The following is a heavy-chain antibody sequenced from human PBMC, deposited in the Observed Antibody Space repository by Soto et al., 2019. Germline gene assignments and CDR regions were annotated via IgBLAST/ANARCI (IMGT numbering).Heavy chain of an antibody. D-gene: IGHD4-17*01. CDR3: AKDIMGRKSYYGDYEG. V-gene: IGHV3-23*01. CDR2: ISGSGGST. J-gene: IGHJ6*02. Sequence: PAGSLRLSCAASGFTFSSYAMSWVRQAPGKGREWVSAISGSGGSTYYADSVKGRFTISRDNSKNTLYLQMNSLRAEDTAVYYCAKDIMGRKSYYGDYEGWGQGTTVTVSS. CDR1: GFTFSSYA.